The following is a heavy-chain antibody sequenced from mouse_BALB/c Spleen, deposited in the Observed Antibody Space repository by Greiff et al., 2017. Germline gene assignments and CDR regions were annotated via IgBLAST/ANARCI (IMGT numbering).Heavy chain of an antibody. CDR2: INPDSSTI. CDR1: GFDFSRYW. D-gene: IGHD1-1*01. V-gene: IGHV4-1*02. Sequence: EVQVVESGGGLVQPGGSLKLSCAASGFDFSRYWMSWVRQAPGKGLEWIGEINPDSSTINYTPSLKDKFIISRDNAKNTLYLQMSKVRSEDTALYYCARPYYGSSSWFAYWGQGTLVTVSA. CDR3: ARPYYGSSSWFAY. J-gene: IGHJ3*01.